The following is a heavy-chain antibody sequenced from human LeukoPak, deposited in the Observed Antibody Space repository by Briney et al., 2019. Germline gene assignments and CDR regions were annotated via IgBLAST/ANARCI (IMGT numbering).Heavy chain of an antibody. CDR1: GFTFSSYW. CDR3: VRDMDV. CDR2: INQDGHEK. V-gene: IGHV3-7*05. Sequence: GGSLRLSCVTSGFTFSSYWMTWGRQAPGKGLEWVANINQDGHEKNYVDSVKGRFTMSRDNPKNSVYLQMNSLRAEDTAVYFCVRDMDVWAQGTTVTVSS. J-gene: IGHJ6*02.